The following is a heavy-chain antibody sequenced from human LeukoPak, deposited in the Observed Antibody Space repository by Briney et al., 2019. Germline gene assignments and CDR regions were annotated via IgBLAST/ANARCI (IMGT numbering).Heavy chain of an antibody. J-gene: IGHJ4*02. CDR3: AKCQDIVVVVAATGLDY. CDR1: GFTFSSYG. V-gene: IGHV3-30*18. CDR2: ISYDGSNK. Sequence: GGSLRLSCAASGFTFSSYGMHWVRQAPGKGLEWVAVISYDGSNKYYADSVKGRFTISRDNSKNTLYLQTNSLRAEDTAVYYCAKCQDIVVVVAATGLDYWGQGTLVTVSS. D-gene: IGHD2-15*01.